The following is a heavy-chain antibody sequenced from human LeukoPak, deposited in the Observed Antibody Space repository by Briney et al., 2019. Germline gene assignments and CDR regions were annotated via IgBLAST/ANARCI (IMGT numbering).Heavy chain of an antibody. CDR1: GGTFSSYA. J-gene: IGHJ5*02. V-gene: IGHV1-69*01. CDR2: IIPIFGTA. Sequence: RASVKVSCKASGGTFSSYAISWVRQAPGQGLEWMGGIIPIFGTANYAQKFQGRVTITADESTSTAYMELSSLRSEDTAVYYCARISGKAAHRYCTNGVCPNWFDPWGQGTLVTVSS. D-gene: IGHD2-8*01. CDR3: ARISGKAAHRYCTNGVCPNWFDP.